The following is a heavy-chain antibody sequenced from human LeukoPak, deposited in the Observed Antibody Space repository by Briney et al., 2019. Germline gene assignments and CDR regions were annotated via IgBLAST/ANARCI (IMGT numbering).Heavy chain of an antibody. CDR3: ARHQLVGRGAHYYYYSGMDV. CDR2: INHSGST. J-gene: IGHJ6*02. D-gene: IGHD2-2*01. V-gene: IGHV4-34*01. CDR1: GGSFSGYY. Sequence: SETLSLTCAVYGGSFSGYYWSWIRQPPGKGLEWIGEINHSGSTNYNPSLKSRVTISVDTSKNQFSLKLSSVTAADTAVYYCARHQLVGRGAHYYYYSGMDVWGQGTTVTVSS.